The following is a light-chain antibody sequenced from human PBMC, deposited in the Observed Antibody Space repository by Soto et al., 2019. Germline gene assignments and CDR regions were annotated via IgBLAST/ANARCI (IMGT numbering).Light chain of an antibody. V-gene: IGKV1-5*02. J-gene: IGKJ1*01. CDR1: QSISNW. Sequence: DIPMTQSPSTLSASVGDRVTIICRASQSISNWLAWYQQRPGQAPKLLIYQASTLESGVPARFSGSGSGTEFTLSISSLQSDDFATYHCQQYNNYPWTFGQGTKVEIK. CDR2: QAS. CDR3: QQYNNYPWT.